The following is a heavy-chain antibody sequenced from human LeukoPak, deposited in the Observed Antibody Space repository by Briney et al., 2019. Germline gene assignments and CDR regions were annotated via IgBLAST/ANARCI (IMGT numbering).Heavy chain of an antibody. J-gene: IGHJ6*04. D-gene: IGHD1-1*01. Sequence: ASVKVSCKASGGTFSSYAISWVRQAPGQGLEWMGGIIPTFGTANYAQKFQGRVTITADESTSTAYMELSSLRSEDTAVYYCARGNWNDFPTGYYYYGMDVWGKGTTVTVSS. CDR1: GGTFSSYA. V-gene: IGHV1-69*13. CDR3: ARGNWNDFPTGYYYYGMDV. CDR2: IIPTFGTA.